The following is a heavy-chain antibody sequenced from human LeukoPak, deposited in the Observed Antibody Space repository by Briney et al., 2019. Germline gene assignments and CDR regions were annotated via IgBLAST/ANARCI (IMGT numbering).Heavy chain of an antibody. CDR2: INWNGGST. V-gene: IGHV3-20*04. CDR1: GFTFDDYG. D-gene: IGHD3-22*01. Sequence: GGSLRLSCAASGFTFDDYGMSWVRQVPGKGPEWVSGINWNGGSTGNADSVKGRFTISRDNAKNSLYLQMNSLRAGDTAVYYCAKGSKLVVITRDHYMAVWGKGTTVTISS. CDR3: AKGSKLVVITRDHYMAV. J-gene: IGHJ6*03.